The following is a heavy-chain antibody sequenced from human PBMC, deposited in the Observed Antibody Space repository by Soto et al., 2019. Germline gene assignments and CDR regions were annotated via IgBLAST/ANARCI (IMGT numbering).Heavy chain of an antibody. V-gene: IGHV4-30-4*01. CDR2: IYYSGST. J-gene: IGHJ5*02. Sequence: SETLSLTCTVSGGSISSGDYYWSWIRQPPGKGLEWIGYIYYSGSTYYNPSLKSRVTISVDTSKNQFSLKLSSVTAADTAVYYCARGHRYDYVWGSYRRVNWFDPWGQGTLVTVSS. D-gene: IGHD3-16*02. CDR1: GGSISSGDYY. CDR3: ARGHRYDYVWGSYRRVNWFDP.